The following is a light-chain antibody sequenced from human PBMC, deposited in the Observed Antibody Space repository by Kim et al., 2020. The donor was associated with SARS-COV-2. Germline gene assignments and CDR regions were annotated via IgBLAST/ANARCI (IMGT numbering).Light chain of an antibody. CDR3: AAWDDIQNGWL. CDR1: SSNIGSNY. V-gene: IGLV1-47*01. Sequence: GQRVTVSCSASSSNIGSNYANWYQQLRGTAPKLLIYRNNQRPSGVPDRFSGSKAGTSASLAISGLRSEDEADYYCAAWDDIQNGWLFGEGTQLTVL. J-gene: IGLJ3*02. CDR2: RNN.